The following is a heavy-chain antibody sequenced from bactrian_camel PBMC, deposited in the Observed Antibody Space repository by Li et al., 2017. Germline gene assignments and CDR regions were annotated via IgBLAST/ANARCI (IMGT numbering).Heavy chain of an antibody. V-gene: IGHV3S40*01. CDR2: FYSGGGGP. CDR3: AAGLMFRPAPSLVPADYSF. J-gene: IGHJ6*01. D-gene: IGHD7*01. Sequence: VQLVESGGGSVQAGESLQLACASEYDYTSNYVTWFRQAPGKEREGVSVFYSGGGGPYYADSVKGRFTISLDNAAVTLEMNNLKPEDTAMYYCAAGLMFRPAPSLVPADYSFWGQGTQVTVS. CDR1: EYDYTSNY.